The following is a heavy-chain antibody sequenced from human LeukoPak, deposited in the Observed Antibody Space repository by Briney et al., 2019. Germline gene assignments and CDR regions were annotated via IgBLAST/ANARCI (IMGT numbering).Heavy chain of an antibody. V-gene: IGHV1-8*01. J-gene: IGHJ3*02. D-gene: IGHD3-10*01. CDR2: MKPNSGNT. Sequence: ASVKVSCKASGYTFTSYDINWVRQPTGQGLEWMGWMKPNSGNTGYAQKFQGRVTMTRNTSISTAYMELSSLRSEDTAVYCCARVREELLWFGESNAFDIWGQGTMVTVSS. CDR3: ARVREELLWFGESNAFDI. CDR1: GYTFTSYD.